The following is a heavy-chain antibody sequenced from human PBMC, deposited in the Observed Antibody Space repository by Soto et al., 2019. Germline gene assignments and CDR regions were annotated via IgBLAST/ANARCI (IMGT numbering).Heavy chain of an antibody. D-gene: IGHD3-10*01. Sequence: ASVKVSCKASGYTFTSYGITWVRQAPGQGLEWMGWSSGYNGDIKYAQKFQGRVTMTADTSTSTAYMDLRSLRSDDTAIYFCARDGPLISDRNWFDPWGQGTLVTVSS. CDR3: ARDGPLISDRNWFDP. CDR2: SSGYNGDI. V-gene: IGHV1-18*01. CDR1: GYTFTSYG. J-gene: IGHJ5*02.